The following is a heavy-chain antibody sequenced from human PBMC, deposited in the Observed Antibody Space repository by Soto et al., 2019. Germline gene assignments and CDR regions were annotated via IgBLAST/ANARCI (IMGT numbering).Heavy chain of an antibody. CDR2: ISGSGRNT. J-gene: IGHJ4*02. CDR1: IFSFSNYA. V-gene: IGHV3-23*01. CDR3: AIDQSRATMLRGFDY. Sequence: GGSLRLSCAASIFSFSNYAMTWVRQAPGKGLEWVSTISGSGRNTYYADSVKGRFTISRDNSRNTLDLQMNSLRAEDTSIYFCAIDQSRATMLRGFDYWGQGTLVTVSS. D-gene: IGHD3-10*02.